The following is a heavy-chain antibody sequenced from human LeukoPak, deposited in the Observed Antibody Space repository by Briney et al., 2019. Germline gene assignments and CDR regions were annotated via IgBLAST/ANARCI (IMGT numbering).Heavy chain of an antibody. V-gene: IGHV3-48*02. J-gene: IGHJ5*02. CDR3: ARKSDYDSSGYHNWFDL. Sequence: PGGSLRLSCAASGFTFSSYSMNWVRQAPGKGLEWVSYTSSSSSSIYYADSVKGRFTISRDNAKNSLYLQMNSLRDEDTAVYYCARKSDYDSSGYHNWFDLWGQGTLVTVSS. CDR1: GFTFSSYS. D-gene: IGHD3-22*01. CDR2: TSSSSSSI.